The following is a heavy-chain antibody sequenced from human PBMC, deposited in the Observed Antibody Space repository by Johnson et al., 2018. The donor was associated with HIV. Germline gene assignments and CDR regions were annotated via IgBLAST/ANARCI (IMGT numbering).Heavy chain of an antibody. J-gene: IGHJ3*02. CDR2: IYSDGIT. CDR1: GFTVSSNY. V-gene: IGHV3-66*02. CDR3: ARDGYDPRPQLSDAFDI. Sequence: EVQLVESGGGLVQPGGSLRLSCAASGFTVSSNYMSWVRQAPGKGLEWVSVIYSDGITYYADSVKGRFIISRDNSKNTVYLQMRSLRTEDTAVYYCARDGYDPRPQLSDAFDIWGQGTMVSVSS. D-gene: IGHD5-12*01.